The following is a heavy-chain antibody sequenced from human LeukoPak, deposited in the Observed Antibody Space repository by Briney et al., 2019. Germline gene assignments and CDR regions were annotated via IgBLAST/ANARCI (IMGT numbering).Heavy chain of an antibody. J-gene: IGHJ4*02. CDR2: ISSSSGST. CDR3: ARAGSSGYYLTFDY. CDR1: GFTFSSYA. Sequence: GGSLRLSCAASGFTFSSYAMSWVRQAPGKGLEWVSDISSSSGSTYYADSAKGRFTISRDNSKNTLYLQMNSLRAEDTAVYYCARAGSSGYYLTFDYWGQGTLVTVSS. V-gene: IGHV3-23*01. D-gene: IGHD3-22*01.